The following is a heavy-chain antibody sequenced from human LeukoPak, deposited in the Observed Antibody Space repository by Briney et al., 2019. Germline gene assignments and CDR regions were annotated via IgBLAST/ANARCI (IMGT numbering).Heavy chain of an antibody. V-gene: IGHV1-46*01. CDR3: ARSGMEQKYDY. Sequence: ASVKVSCKASGYTFTSYYMHWVRQAPGQGLEWMGIINPSGGSTSYAQKFRGRVTMTRDTSTSTVYMELSSLRSEDTAVYYCARSGMEQKYDYWGQGTLVTVSS. CDR2: INPSGGST. CDR1: GYTFTSYY. D-gene: IGHD1/OR15-1a*01. J-gene: IGHJ4*02.